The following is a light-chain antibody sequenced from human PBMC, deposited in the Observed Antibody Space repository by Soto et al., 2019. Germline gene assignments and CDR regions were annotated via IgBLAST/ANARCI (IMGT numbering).Light chain of an antibody. V-gene: IGKV4-1*01. CDR3: HQYYTPFGS. CDR2: WAS. J-gene: IGKJ3*01. Sequence: DIVMTQSPDSLAVSLGERATINCKSSRNILYSPTNRDYLAWYQQKPGQPPKLLIYWASTRESGVPDRFSGSGSGTDFTLTISSLHTEDVAVYYCHQYYTPFGSFGPGTKVDI. CDR1: RNILYSPTNRDY.